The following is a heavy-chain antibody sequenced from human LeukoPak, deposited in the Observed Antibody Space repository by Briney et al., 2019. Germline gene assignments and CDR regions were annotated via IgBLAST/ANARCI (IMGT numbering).Heavy chain of an antibody. CDR2: ISSSSSYK. J-gene: IGHJ4*02. CDR1: GFTFSSYT. Sequence: GGSLRLSCAASGFTFSSYTMNWVRQAPGKGLEWVSSISSSSSYKYYADSVKGRFTISRHNAKNSLFLQMNSLRAEDSAVYYCAGDGSGYSDPVDYWGQGTLVTVSS. D-gene: IGHD3-22*01. V-gene: IGHV3-21*01. CDR3: AGDGSGYSDPVDY.